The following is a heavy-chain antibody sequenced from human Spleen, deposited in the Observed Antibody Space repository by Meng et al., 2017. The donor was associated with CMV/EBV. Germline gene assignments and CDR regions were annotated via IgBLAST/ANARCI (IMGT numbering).Heavy chain of an antibody. CDR1: GGSISSSSYY. CDR2: IYYSGST. D-gene: IGHD6-6*01. J-gene: IGHJ4*02. Sequence: SGGSISSSSYYWGWIRQPPGKGLEWIGSIYYSGSTYYNPSLKSRVTISVDTSKNQFSLKLSSVTAADTAVYYCAREDLAARGYYFDYWGQGTLVTVSS. CDR3: AREDLAARGYYFDY. V-gene: IGHV4-39*07.